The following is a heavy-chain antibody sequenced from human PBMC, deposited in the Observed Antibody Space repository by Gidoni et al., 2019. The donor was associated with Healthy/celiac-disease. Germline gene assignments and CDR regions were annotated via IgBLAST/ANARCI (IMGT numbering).Heavy chain of an antibody. D-gene: IGHD2-21*02. Sequence: QVQLVESGGGVVQPGRSLRLSCAASGFTFSRYGMHWVRQAPGKGLEWVAVIWYDGSNKYYADSVKGRFTISRDNSKNTLYLQMNSLRAEDTAVYYCARDHGGGNSAWQYYYYYMDVWGKGTTVTVSS. V-gene: IGHV3-33*01. CDR3: ARDHGGGNSAWQYYYYYMDV. CDR1: GFTFSRYG. CDR2: IWYDGSNK. J-gene: IGHJ6*03.